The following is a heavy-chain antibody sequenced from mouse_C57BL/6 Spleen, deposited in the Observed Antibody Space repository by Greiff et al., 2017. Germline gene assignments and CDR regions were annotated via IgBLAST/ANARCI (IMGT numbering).Heavy chain of an antibody. J-gene: IGHJ3*01. V-gene: IGHV1-26*01. CDR3: ARGGPDSTGFAY. Sequence: EVQLQQSGPELVKPGASVKISCKASGYTFTDYYMNWVKQSHGKSLEWIGDINPNNGGTSYNQKFKGKATLTVDKSSSTAYMELRSLTSEDSAVYYCARGGPDSTGFAYWGQGTPVTVSA. CDR1: GYTFTDYY. CDR2: INPNNGGT.